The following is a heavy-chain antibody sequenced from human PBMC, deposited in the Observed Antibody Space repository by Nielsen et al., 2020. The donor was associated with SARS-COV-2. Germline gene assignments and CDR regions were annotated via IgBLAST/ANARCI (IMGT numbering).Heavy chain of an antibody. CDR2: INSDGSVA. J-gene: IGHJ6*02. CDR1: GLTFNRLW. V-gene: IGHV3-74*01. Sequence: GGSLRLSCTASGLTFNRLWMHWVRQAPGKGLLWVARINSDGSVAYYADSVKGRCTISRDNAKKTLYLQMNSLRAEDTAVYYCAGRGAYCGGDCSPHMDVWGQGTTVTVSS. D-gene: IGHD2-21*02. CDR3: AGRGAYCGGDCSPHMDV.